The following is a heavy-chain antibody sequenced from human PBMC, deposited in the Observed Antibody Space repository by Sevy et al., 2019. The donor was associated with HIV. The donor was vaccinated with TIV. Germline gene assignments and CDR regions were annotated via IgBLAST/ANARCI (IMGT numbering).Heavy chain of an antibody. CDR2: IRYDGNDE. Sequence: GGSLRLSCVASGFTFRDYGMHWVRQAPGKGLEWVAFIRYDGNDEYYADSVKGRFTISRDNSKNTLYLQMNSLSTEDTAVYYCAKPWNYAYGSGYDYWGQGTLVTVSS. D-gene: IGHD1-7*01. CDR3: AKPWNYAYGSGYDY. V-gene: IGHV3-30*02. J-gene: IGHJ4*02. CDR1: GFTFRDYG.